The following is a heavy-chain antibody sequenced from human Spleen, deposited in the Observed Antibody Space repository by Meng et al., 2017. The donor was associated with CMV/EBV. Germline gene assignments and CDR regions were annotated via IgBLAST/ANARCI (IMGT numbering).Heavy chain of an antibody. CDR3: ARSGSDWFDP. J-gene: IGHJ5*02. CDR1: DYTFTTYW. CDR2: IYPLDSDT. V-gene: IGHV5-51*01. Sequence: KVSCKTSDYTFTTYWIGWVRHVPGKGLEWMGMIYPLDSDTIYSPSFQGQVTISIDKSINTAYLQWTSLKASDTAMYYCARSGSDWFDPWGQGTLVTVSS. D-gene: IGHD3-10*01.